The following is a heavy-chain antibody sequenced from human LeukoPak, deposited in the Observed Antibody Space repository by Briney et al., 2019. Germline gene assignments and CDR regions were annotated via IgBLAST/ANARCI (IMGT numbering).Heavy chain of an antibody. CDR2: FHYSGIT. CDR3: ATILYGANGFDY. CDR1: GGSISSYY. J-gene: IGHJ4*02. D-gene: IGHD4/OR15-4a*01. Sequence: SETLSLTCAVSGGSISSYYWSWIRQPPGKGLEYIWYFHYSGITNYDPSLKSRGSILVGASTNNTSLKLKSVTAADTAVYYCATILYGANGFDYWGRGTLVTVSS. V-gene: IGHV4-59*01.